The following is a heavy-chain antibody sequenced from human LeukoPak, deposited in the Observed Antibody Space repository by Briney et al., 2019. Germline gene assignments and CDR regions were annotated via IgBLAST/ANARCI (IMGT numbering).Heavy chain of an antibody. Sequence: SETLSLTCTVSGGSISSYYWSWIRQPPGKGLEWIGYVSYSGSTDYNPSLKSRVIISIDTSKNQFSLRLSSVTAADTAVYYCARENDRYGRIDYWGQGTQVTVSS. CDR3: ARENDRYGRIDY. J-gene: IGHJ4*02. CDR2: VSYSGST. D-gene: IGHD5-18*01. V-gene: IGHV4-59*01. CDR1: GGSISSYY.